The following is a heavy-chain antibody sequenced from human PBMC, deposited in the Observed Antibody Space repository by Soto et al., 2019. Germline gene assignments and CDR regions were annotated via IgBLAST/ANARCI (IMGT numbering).Heavy chain of an antibody. D-gene: IGHD5-12*01. CDR3: AKDPAGDGYNNWFDP. J-gene: IGHJ5*02. Sequence: VGSLRLSCAASGFTFSSYGMHWARQAPGKGLEWVAVISYDGSNKYYADSVKGRFTISRDNSKNTLYLQMNSLRAEDTAVYYCAKDPAGDGYNNWFDPWGQGTLVTVSS. CDR2: ISYDGSNK. V-gene: IGHV3-30*18. CDR1: GFTFSSYG.